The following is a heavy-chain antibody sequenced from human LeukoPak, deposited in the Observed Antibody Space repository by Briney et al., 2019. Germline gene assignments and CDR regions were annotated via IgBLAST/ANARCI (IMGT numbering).Heavy chain of an antibody. CDR3: ARDQTVIDPYDAFDI. D-gene: IGHD3-22*01. CDR2: IYHSGST. J-gene: IGHJ3*02. V-gene: IGHV4-31*03. CDR1: GDSISSGGYY. Sequence: SQTLSLTCTVSGDSISSGGYYRSWIRQHPGQGLEWIGYIYHSGSTYYNPSLKSRVAMSVDTSKNQFSLKLSSVTAADTAVYYCARDQTVIDPYDAFDIWGQGTMVTVSS.